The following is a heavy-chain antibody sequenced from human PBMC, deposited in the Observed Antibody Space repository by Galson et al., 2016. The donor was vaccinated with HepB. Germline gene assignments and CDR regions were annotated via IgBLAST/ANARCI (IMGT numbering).Heavy chain of an antibody. Sequence: KASGYPFTGYFIHWMRQAPGQGLEWMGWINPSTGDTNYAQRFQGWVTMTRDTSISTVYMELTSLTSDDTAMYYCARGPSTGAYDYWGQGTLVTVSS. J-gene: IGHJ4*02. CDR3: ARGPSTGAYDY. CDR2: INPSTGDT. V-gene: IGHV1-2*04. CDR1: GYPFTGYF. D-gene: IGHD2-8*02.